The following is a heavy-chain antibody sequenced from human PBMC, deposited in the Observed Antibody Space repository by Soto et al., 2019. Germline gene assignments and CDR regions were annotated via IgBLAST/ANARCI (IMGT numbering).Heavy chain of an antibody. CDR1: GGTFSSYS. V-gene: IGHV1-69*01. J-gene: IGHJ4*02. Sequence: QVQLVQSGAKVKKPGSSVKVSCKTSGGTFSSYSVSWVRQAPGQGLEWMGGIIPIFGIPTYAQKFQVRVTISADESTSTASMELSGLRSEDTAIYYCTRGHGFNGASFDYWGQGTLVTVSS. CDR3: TRGHGFNGASFDY. D-gene: IGHD2-8*01. CDR2: IIPIFGIP.